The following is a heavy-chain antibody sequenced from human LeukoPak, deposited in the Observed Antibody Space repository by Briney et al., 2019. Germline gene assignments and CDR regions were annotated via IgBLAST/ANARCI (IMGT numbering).Heavy chain of an antibody. V-gene: IGHV3-23*01. CDR2: ISGGAAGT. Sequence: GGSLRLSCAASGFTFLTYAMAWVRQAPGKGLEGVSSISGGAAGTYYAPSVKGRFTVSRDNDKNALYLQMDDVTAADTALYYCARVRGVGTHIWLLPWNLWGQGTLVSVSS. CDR3: ARVRGVGTHIWLLPWNL. J-gene: IGHJ5*02. CDR1: GFTFLTYA. D-gene: IGHD2-21*02.